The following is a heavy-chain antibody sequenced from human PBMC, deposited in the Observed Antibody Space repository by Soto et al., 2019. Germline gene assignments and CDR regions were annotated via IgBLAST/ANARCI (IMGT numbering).Heavy chain of an antibody. V-gene: IGHV3-30-3*01. CDR2: ISYDGTTK. CDR3: ARDRPYSSSLYPEY. Sequence: QVHLVESGGGVVRPGGSLRLSCAASGFTFSTHAMHWVRQAPGKGLDWVALISYDGTTKYYADSVKGRFTISRDNSKNTLYLQMNSLRGEDMAIYYCARDRPYSSSLYPEYWGQGTLVTVSS. CDR1: GFTFSTHA. J-gene: IGHJ4*02. D-gene: IGHD6-13*01.